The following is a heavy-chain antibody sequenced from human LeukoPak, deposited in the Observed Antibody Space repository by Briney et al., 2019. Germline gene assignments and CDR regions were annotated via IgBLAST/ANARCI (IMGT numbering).Heavy chain of an antibody. CDR1: GFTFSSYA. CDR3: ARVARGVLRYFDWLYPFDY. J-gene: IGHJ4*02. CDR2: ISSNGGST. Sequence: GGSLRLSCAASGFTFSSYAMHWVRQAPGKGLEYVSAISSNGGSTYYANSVKGRFTTSRDNSKNTLYLQMGSLRAEDMAVYYCARVARGVLRYFDWLYPFDYWGQGTLVTVSS. V-gene: IGHV3-64*01. D-gene: IGHD3-9*01.